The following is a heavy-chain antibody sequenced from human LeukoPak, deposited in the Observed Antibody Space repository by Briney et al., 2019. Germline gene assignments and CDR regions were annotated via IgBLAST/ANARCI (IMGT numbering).Heavy chain of an antibody. CDR1: GGSISNYY. D-gene: IGHD3-3*01. Sequence: SETLSLTCIVSGGSISNYYWNWIRQPPGKGLEWCGYIYSSGSINYNPSLASRVTISVDSSKNQFSLKLTSVTAADTAVYYCARSTGTITIFGVPRTFDIWGHGTMVTVSS. J-gene: IGHJ3*02. CDR3: ARSTGTITIFGVPRTFDI. CDR2: IYSSGSI. V-gene: IGHV4-59*01.